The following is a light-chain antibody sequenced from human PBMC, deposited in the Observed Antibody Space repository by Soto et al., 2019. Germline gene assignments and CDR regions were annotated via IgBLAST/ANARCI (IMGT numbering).Light chain of an antibody. CDR3: AAWDDSLNGYV. CDR1: RSNIGSNT. CDR2: SND. J-gene: IGLJ1*01. Sequence: QAVVTQPPSASGTPGQRLTISCSGSRSNIGSNTVSWYQQLPGTAPKLLIYSNDQRPSGVPDRVSGSKSGTSASLAISGLQSDDEADYYCAAWDDSLNGYVFGTGTKLTVL. V-gene: IGLV1-44*01.